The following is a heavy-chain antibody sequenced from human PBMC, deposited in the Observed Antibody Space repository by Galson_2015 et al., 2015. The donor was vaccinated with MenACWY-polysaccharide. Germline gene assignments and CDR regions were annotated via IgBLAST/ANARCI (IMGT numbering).Heavy chain of an antibody. CDR2: IRSKANSYAT. CDR1: GFTFSGSA. CDR3: TRSLVDIVVVPAAAPYYYGMDV. D-gene: IGHD2-2*01. Sequence: SLRLSCAASGFTFSGSAMHWVRQASGKGLEWVGRIRSKANSYATAYAASVKGRFTISRDDSKNTAYLQMNGLKTEDTAVYYCTRSLVDIVVVPAAAPYYYGMDVWGQGTTVPVSS. V-gene: IGHV3-73*01. J-gene: IGHJ6*02.